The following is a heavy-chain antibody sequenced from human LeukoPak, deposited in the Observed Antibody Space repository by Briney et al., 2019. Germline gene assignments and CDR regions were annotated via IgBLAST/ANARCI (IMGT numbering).Heavy chain of an antibody. D-gene: IGHD2-2*01. CDR2: IKPNSGGT. CDR3: ARDRGYCSSTSCYVFMFDP. CDR1: GYTFTGYY. J-gene: IGHJ5*02. V-gene: IGHV1-2*06. Sequence: ASVKVSCKASGYTFTGYYMHWVRQAPGQGLEWMGRIKPNSGGTNYAQKFQGRVTMTRGTSISTAYMELSRLRSDDTAVYYCARDRGYCSSTSCYVFMFDPWGQGTLVTVSS.